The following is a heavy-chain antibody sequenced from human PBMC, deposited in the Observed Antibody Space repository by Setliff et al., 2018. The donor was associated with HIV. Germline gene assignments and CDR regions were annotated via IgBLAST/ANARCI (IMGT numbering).Heavy chain of an antibody. J-gene: IGHJ5*01. CDR2: IIPVRGLA. Sequence: GASVKVSCKASGGTFNTHAFSWVRQAPGQGLEWMGGIIPVRGLANYARNFQGRVTITADTSTNTAYLEVVSLRSEDTAIYYCARHYFDSNSYYRPPFDSWGQGTPGTVSS. CDR3: ARHYFDSNSYYRPPFDS. CDR1: GGTFNTHA. V-gene: IGHV1-69*10. D-gene: IGHD3-22*01.